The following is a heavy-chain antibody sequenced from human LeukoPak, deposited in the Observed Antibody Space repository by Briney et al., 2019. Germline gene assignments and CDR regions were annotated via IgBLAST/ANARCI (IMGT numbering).Heavy chain of an antibody. V-gene: IGHV4-59*08. Sequence: PSETLSLTCTVSGASITSYYWSWIRQPPGKGLEWIGYIYYSGSTTYKPSLKSRVTISVDTSKNQFSLKLSSVTAADTAVYYCARLSIVGATNFDYWGQGTPVTVSS. D-gene: IGHD1-26*01. CDR3: ARLSIVGATNFDY. CDR2: IYYSGST. CDR1: GASITSYY. J-gene: IGHJ4*02.